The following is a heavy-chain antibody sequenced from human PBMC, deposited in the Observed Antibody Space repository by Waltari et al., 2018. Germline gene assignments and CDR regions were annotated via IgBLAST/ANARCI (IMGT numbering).Heavy chain of an antibody. CDR1: RYTFSSYY. CDR2: INPSGSST. CDR3: ARGGVPYSRSWYGDY. V-gene: IGHV1-46*01. D-gene: IGHD6-13*01. Sequence: QVQLVQSGAEVRKPGASVKISCKASRYTFSSYYMYWVRQAPGQGLEWMGTINPSGSSTSYSQKFQDRVTMTRDTSTRTDYMELSSLTSEDTAVYYCARGGVPYSRSWYGDYWGQGTQVTVSS. J-gene: IGHJ4*02.